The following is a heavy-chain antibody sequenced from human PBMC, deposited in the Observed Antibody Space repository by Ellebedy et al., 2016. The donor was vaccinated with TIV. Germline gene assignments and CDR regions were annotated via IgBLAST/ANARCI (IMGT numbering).Heavy chain of an antibody. CDR2: IWYDGSNK. J-gene: IGHJ1*01. Sequence: GGSLRLSCAASGFTFSSYGMHWVRQAPGKGLEWVAVIWYDGSNKYYADSVKGRFTISRDNSKNTLYLQMNSLRAEDTVVYYCAREGSYDSSGYYSAESFHHWGQGTLVTVSS. V-gene: IGHV3-33*08. CDR1: GFTFSSYG. D-gene: IGHD3-22*01. CDR3: AREGSYDSSGYYSAESFHH.